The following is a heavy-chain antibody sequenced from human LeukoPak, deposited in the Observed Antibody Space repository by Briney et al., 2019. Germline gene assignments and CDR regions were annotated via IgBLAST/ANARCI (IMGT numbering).Heavy chain of an antibody. J-gene: IGHJ4*02. CDR2: ISYDGSNK. V-gene: IGHV3-30*18. Sequence: PGGSLRLSCAASGFTFSSYGMHWVRQAPGKGLEWVAVISYDGSNKYYADSVKGRFTISRDNSKNTLYLQMNSLRAEDTAVYYCAKDNYDYVWGSYEYHFDYWGQGTLVTVSS. CDR3: AKDNYDYVWGSYEYHFDY. D-gene: IGHD3-16*01. CDR1: GFTFSSYG.